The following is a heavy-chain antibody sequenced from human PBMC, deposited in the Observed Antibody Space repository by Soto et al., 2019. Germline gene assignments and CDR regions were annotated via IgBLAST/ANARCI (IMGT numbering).Heavy chain of an antibody. CDR3: GKDGALRDTAVVDC. D-gene: IGHD5-18*01. Sequence: QVQLVESGGGVVQPGKSLRLSCAASGFTFSTYGMHWVRQAPGKGLEWVAVIWYDGSNKYHGDSLKGRFTISRDNSKNSLYLQIINLKAEDTAVYYSGKDGALRDTAVVDCWGQGTLVTVSS. CDR1: GFTFSTYG. CDR2: IWYDGSNK. J-gene: IGHJ4*02. V-gene: IGHV3-33*06.